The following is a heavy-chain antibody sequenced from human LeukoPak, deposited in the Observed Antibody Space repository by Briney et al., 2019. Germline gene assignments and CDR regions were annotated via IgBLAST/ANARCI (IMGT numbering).Heavy chain of an antibody. D-gene: IGHD3-10*01. CDR3: ARDLGFTMVRGVLYYYYGMDV. CDR1: GFTFSSYW. Sequence: GGSLRLSCAASGFTFSSYWMHWVRQAPGKGLVWVSRINSDGSFTNSADSVEGRFTISRDNAKNTLYLQMNSLRAEDTAVYYCARDLGFTMVRGVLYYYYGMDVWGQGTTVTVSS. J-gene: IGHJ6*02. V-gene: IGHV3-74*01. CDR2: INSDGSFT.